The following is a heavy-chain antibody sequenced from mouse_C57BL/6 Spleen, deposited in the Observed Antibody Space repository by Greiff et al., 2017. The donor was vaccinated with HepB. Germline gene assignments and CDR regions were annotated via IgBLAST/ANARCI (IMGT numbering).Heavy chain of an antibody. Sequence: VQLQQSGAELARSGASVKMSFKASGYTFTSYTMHWVKQRPGPGLEWIGYINPSSGYSKYQQKLKDKATLTADKSSSTAYLQLSSLTSEDSAVYYCSRTHEGWGQDTDITVAS. CDR1: GYTFTSYT. CDR3: SRTHEG. CDR2: INPSSGYS. V-gene: IGHV1-4*01. J-gene: IGHJ2*01.